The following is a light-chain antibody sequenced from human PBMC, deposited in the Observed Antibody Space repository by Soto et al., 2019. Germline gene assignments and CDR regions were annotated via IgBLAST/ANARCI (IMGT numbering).Light chain of an antibody. Sequence: QSVLTQPPSLSGAPGQRVTISCTGSRSNIGAHYDVHWYQQFPGTAPKLLIYGNSNRPSGVPDRFSGSKSGTSASLAITGLQAEDEADYYCQSYDSSLSGYVFGTGTKLTVL. V-gene: IGLV1-40*01. CDR1: RSNIGAHYD. J-gene: IGLJ1*01. CDR2: GNS. CDR3: QSYDSSLSGYV.